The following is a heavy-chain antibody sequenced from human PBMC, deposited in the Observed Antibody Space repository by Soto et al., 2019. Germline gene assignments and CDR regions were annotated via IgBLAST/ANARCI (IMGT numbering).Heavy chain of an antibody. J-gene: IGHJ6*02. CDR3: ARPRGRYYYYGMDG. CDR2: IYYSGST. CDR1: GGSISSSSYY. V-gene: IGHV4-39*01. Sequence: KPSEPLSLTCTVSGGSISSSSYYWGWIRQPPGKGLEWIGSIYYSGSTYYNPSLKSRVTISVDTSKNQFSLKLSSVTAADTAVYYCARPRGRYYYYGMDGWGQGNTVTLS. D-gene: IGHD1-26*01.